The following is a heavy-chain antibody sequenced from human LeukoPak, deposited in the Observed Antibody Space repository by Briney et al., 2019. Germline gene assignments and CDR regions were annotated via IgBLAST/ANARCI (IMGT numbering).Heavy chain of an antibody. CDR2: INHSGST. V-gene: IGHV4-34*01. CDR3: GATGSEYYDSSGDTYYFDY. CDR1: GGSFSGYY. Sequence: SETLSLTCAVYGGSFSGYYWSWIRQPPGKGLEWIGEINHSGSTNYNQSLKSRVTISVDTSKNQFSLKLSSVTAADTAVYYCGATGSEYYDSSGDTYYFDYWGQGTLVTVSS. D-gene: IGHD3-22*01. J-gene: IGHJ4*02.